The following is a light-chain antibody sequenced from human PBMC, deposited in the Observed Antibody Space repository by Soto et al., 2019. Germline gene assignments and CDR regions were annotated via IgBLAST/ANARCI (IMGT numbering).Light chain of an antibody. V-gene: IGKV1-6*01. Sequence: AIQMTQSPSSLSASVGDRVTITCRASQGIRNDLGWYQQKPGKAPKLLIYAASSLQSGVPSRFSGSGSGTDFTLTISSLQPEDVAYYYCLQDYNSLRTFGQGTKVEIK. CDR3: LQDYNSLRT. CDR2: AAS. J-gene: IGKJ1*01. CDR1: QGIRND.